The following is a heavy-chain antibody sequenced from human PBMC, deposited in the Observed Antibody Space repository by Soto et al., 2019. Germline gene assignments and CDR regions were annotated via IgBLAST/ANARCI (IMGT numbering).Heavy chain of an antibody. D-gene: IGHD6-19*01. CDR1: GGSISSSNW. CDR3: ARLQLSVAGLNGFDY. V-gene: IGHV4-4*02. J-gene: IGHJ4*02. CDR2: IYHSGST. Sequence: PSETLSLTCAVSGGSISSSNWWSWVRQPPGKGLEWIGEIYHSGSTNYNPSLKSRVTISVDKSKNQFSLKLSSVTAADTAVYYCARLQLSVAGLNGFDYWGQGTLVTVSS.